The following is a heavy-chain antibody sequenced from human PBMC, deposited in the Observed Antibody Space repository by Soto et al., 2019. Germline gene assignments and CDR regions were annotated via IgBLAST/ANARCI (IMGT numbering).Heavy chain of an antibody. D-gene: IGHD6-19*01. Sequence: SETLSLTCTVSGGSISSSSYYWGWIRQPPGKGLEWIGSIYYSGSTYYNPSLKSRVTISVDTSKNQFSLKLSSVTAADTAVYYCANFIAVDGPVFDYWGQGTLVTVSS. V-gene: IGHV4-39*01. CDR2: IYYSGST. J-gene: IGHJ4*02. CDR1: GGSISSSSYY. CDR3: ANFIAVDGPVFDY.